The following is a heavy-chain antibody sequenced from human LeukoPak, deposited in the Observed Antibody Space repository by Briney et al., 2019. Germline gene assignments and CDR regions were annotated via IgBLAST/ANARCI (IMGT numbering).Heavy chain of an antibody. Sequence: SETLSLTCAVSGYSITSNSYGGWIRQPPGRGLEGIGSFYHTGTTYYNPSLKSRVSISVDTSKNHLSLEVTSVTATDTAVYYCARGFDNNHGAYWFESWGQGTLVTVSS. CDR3: ARGFDNNHGAYWFES. CDR2: FYHTGTT. CDR1: GYSITSNSY. J-gene: IGHJ5*01. D-gene: IGHD1-14*01. V-gene: IGHV4-38-2*01.